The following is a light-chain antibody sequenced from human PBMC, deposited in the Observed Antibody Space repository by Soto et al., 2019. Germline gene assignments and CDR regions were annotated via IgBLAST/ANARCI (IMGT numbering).Light chain of an antibody. CDR3: AAWDDSLSGPP. Sequence: QSVLTQPPSASETPGQRVTISCSGSSSNIGSNYVYWYQQFPGTAPKVLIYRNNQRPSGVPDRFSGSKSGTSASLAISGLRSEDEADYYCAAWDDSLSGPPFGTGTKVTVL. CDR2: RNN. V-gene: IGLV1-47*01. CDR1: SSNIGSNY. J-gene: IGLJ1*01.